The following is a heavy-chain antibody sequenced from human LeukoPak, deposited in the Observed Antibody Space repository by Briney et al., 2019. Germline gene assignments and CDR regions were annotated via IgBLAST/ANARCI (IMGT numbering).Heavy chain of an antibody. CDR2: INPNIGGT. V-gene: IGHV1-2*02. CDR1: GYTFTGYY. D-gene: IGHD1-26*01. Sequence: GASVKVSCKASGYTFTGYYMHWVRQAPGQGLEWMGWINPNIGGTKYAQKFQGRVTMTRDTSISTAYMELSRLRSDDTAVYYCARDLGGSPTELGYWGQGTLVTVSS. J-gene: IGHJ4*02. CDR3: ARDLGGSPTELGY.